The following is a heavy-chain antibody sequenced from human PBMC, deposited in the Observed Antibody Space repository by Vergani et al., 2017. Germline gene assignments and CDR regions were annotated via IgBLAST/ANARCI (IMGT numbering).Heavy chain of an antibody. CDR1: GFTFSSYD. D-gene: IGHD6-19*01. J-gene: IGHJ4*02. Sequence: VQLVESGGGLVQPGGSLRLSCAASGFTFSSYDMHWVRQAPGKGLEWVAVIWYDGSNKYYADSVKGRFTISRDNSKNTLYLQMNSLRAEDTAVYYCARDRLVAGFDYWGQGTLVTVSS. V-gene: IGHV3-33*08. CDR3: ARDRLVAGFDY. CDR2: IWYDGSNK.